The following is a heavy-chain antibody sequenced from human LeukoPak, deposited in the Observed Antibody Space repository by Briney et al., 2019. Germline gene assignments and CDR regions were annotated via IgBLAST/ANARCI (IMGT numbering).Heavy chain of an antibody. CDR1: GFTFNTYS. CDR2: IKQDGSEK. CDR3: ARGDKQLVFNRNKGGFDP. D-gene: IGHD6-13*01. V-gene: IGHV3-7*01. Sequence: GGSLRLSCAASGFTFNTYSMSWVRQAPGKGLEWVANIKQDGSEKYYVDSVKGRFTISRDNAKNSLYLQMNSLRAEDTAVYYCARGDKQLVFNRNKGGFDPWGQGTLVTVSS. J-gene: IGHJ5*02.